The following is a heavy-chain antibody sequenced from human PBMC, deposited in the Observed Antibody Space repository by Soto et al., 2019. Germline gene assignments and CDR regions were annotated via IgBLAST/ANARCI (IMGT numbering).Heavy chain of an antibody. CDR3: AREDTIFGVSRKYMDV. D-gene: IGHD3-3*01. Sequence: SETLSLTCTVSGGSISSYYWSWIRQPPGKGLEWIGYIYYSGSTNYNPSLKSRVTISVDTSKNQFSLKLSSVTAADTAVYYCAREDTIFGVSRKYMDVGGKGTTVPVSS. CDR1: GGSISSYY. CDR2: IYYSGST. J-gene: IGHJ6*03. V-gene: IGHV4-59*01.